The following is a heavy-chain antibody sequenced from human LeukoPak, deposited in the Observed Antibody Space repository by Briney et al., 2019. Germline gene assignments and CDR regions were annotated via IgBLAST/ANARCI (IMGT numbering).Heavy chain of an antibody. J-gene: IGHJ4*02. D-gene: IGHD4-17*01. CDR1: GGSFSGYY. V-gene: IGHV4-34*01. Sequence: PSETLSLTCAVYGGSFSGYYWSWIRQPPGKGLEWIGEINHSGSTNYNPSLKSRVTISVDTSKNQFSLKLSSVTAADTAVYYCARATGYYFDYWGQGTLVTVSS. CDR2: INHSGST. CDR3: ARATGYYFDY.